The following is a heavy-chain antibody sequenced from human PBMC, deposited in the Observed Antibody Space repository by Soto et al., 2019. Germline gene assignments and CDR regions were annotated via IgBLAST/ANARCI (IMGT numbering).Heavy chain of an antibody. D-gene: IGHD3-22*01. V-gene: IGHV1-69*01. CDR3: ARDSTYYYDSSGYTPPNWFDP. Sequence: QVQLVQSGAEVKKPGSSVKVSCEASGGTFSSYAISWVRQAPGQGLEWMGGIIPIFGTANYAQKFQGRVTITADESTSTAYMELSSVRSEDTAVYYCARDSTYYYDSSGYTPPNWFDPWGQGTLVTVSS. CDR2: IIPIFGTA. CDR1: GGTFSSYA. J-gene: IGHJ5*02.